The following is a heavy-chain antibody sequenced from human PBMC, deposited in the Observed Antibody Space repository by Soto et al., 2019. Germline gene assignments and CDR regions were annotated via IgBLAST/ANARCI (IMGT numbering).Heavy chain of an antibody. Sequence: EVQLLESGGGSVQPGGSLRLSCAASGFTFRNNAVSWVRQAPGKGLEWVSGISGSGASTYNADSVKGRVTISRDNSKNTVYLQMNSLRVEDTAVYYCAVSNGYSSGWYGGDYFDYWGQGTRVTVSS. V-gene: IGHV3-23*01. CDR3: AVSNGYSSGWYGGDYFDY. CDR1: GFTFRNNA. D-gene: IGHD6-19*01. CDR2: ISGSGAST. J-gene: IGHJ4*02.